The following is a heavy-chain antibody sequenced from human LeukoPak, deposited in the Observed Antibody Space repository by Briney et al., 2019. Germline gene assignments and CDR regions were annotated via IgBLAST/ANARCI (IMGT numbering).Heavy chain of an antibody. CDR2: IYYSGST. CDR1: GASISSRSYY. Sequence: SETLSLTCTVSGASISSRSYYWGWSRQPPGKGLEWIGNIYYSGSTYYNPSLKGRITMSVDTSKNQFSLKLSSVTATDTAVYYCASHSGSYYRPLDYWGQGTLVTVSS. V-gene: IGHV4-39*01. CDR3: ASHSGSYYRPLDY. D-gene: IGHD1-26*01. J-gene: IGHJ4*02.